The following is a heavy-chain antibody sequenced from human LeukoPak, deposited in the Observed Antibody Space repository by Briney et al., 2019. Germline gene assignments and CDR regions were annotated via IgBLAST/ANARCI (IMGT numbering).Heavy chain of an antibody. CDR2: INPNSGGT. D-gene: IGHD1-20*01. J-gene: IGHJ3*02. Sequence: ASVKVSCKASGYTFTGYYMYWVRQAPGQGLEWMGWINPNSGGTNYAQKFQGRATMTRDTSISTAYMELSRLRSDDTAVYYCARVITGTTSLYRPAHDAFDIWGQGTMVTVSS. CDR1: GYTFTGYY. V-gene: IGHV1-2*02. CDR3: ARVITGTTSLYRPAHDAFDI.